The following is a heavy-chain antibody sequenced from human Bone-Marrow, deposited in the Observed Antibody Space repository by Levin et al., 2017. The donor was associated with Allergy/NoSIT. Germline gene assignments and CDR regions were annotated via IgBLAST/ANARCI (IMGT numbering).Heavy chain of an antibody. CDR3: AKDYYDILTGYYNAYGMDV. V-gene: IGHV3-30*18. J-gene: IGHJ6*02. CDR2: ISYDGSNK. CDR1: GFTFSSYG. D-gene: IGHD3-9*01. Sequence: GESLKISCAASGFTFSSYGMHWVRQAPGKGLEWVAVISYDGSNKYYADSVKGRFTISRDNSKNTLYLQMNSLRAEDTAVYYCAKDYYDILTGYYNAYGMDVWGQGTTVTVSS.